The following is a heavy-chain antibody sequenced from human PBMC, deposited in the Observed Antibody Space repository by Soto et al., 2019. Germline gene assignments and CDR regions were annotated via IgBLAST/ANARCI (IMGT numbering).Heavy chain of an antibody. J-gene: IGHJ4*02. CDR2: ISGSGGSA. Sequence: AGGSMRLSCVASGFSFSNYAMNWVRQAPGKGLEWVSGISGSGGSAFFAHSGRGRFTISRDNSKNTVFLQMNGLRPEDTAVYYCAQDRSLGDQRTYYCDYRGQGPMVTVSS. D-gene: IGHD3-16*01. CDR3: AQDRSLGDQRTYYCDY. V-gene: IGHV3-23*01. CDR1: GFSFSNYA.